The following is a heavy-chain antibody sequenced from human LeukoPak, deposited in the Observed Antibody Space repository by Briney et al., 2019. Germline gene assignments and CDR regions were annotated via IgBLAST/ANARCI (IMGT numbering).Heavy chain of an antibody. V-gene: IGHV4-34*01. CDR3: ARLSPPGYSSTIDY. CDR1: GGSFSGYY. J-gene: IGHJ4*02. Sequence: SETLSLTCAVYGGSFSGYYWSWIRQPPGKGLEWIGEINHSGSTNYNPSLKSRVTISVDTSKNQFSLKQSSVTAADTAVYYCARLSPPGYSSTIDYWGQGTLVTVSS. D-gene: IGHD5-18*01. CDR2: INHSGST.